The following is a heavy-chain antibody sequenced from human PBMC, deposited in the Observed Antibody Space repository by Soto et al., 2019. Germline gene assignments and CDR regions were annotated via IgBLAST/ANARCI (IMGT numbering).Heavy chain of an antibody. Sequence: PEGSLRLSCAASGFTFSRYSMNWVRQAQVKGLEWVSYISSSSSTIYYADSVKCRFTISRDNAKNSLYLQMNSLRDEDTAVYYCASKPYSSSLDDAFDIWGQGTMVTVSS. CDR2: ISSSSSTI. CDR1: GFTFSRYS. V-gene: IGHV3-48*02. D-gene: IGHD6-6*01. J-gene: IGHJ3*02. CDR3: ASKPYSSSLDDAFDI.